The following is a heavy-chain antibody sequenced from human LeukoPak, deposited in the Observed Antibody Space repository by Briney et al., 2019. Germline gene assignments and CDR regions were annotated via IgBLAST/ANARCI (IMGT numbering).Heavy chain of an antibody. V-gene: IGHV3-13*01. CDR2: INIAGDT. Sequence: GGSLRLSCAASGFTFSTYDMPWVRQATGKGLEWVSVINIAGDTNYAGSVKGRFTISRKNAKKSLYLEMNSLRAGDTAVYYCVRAPRFSGYDYGVAFDFWGQGTLVTVSS. CDR1: GFTFSTYD. J-gene: IGHJ4*02. D-gene: IGHD5-12*01. CDR3: VRAPRFSGYDYGVAFDF.